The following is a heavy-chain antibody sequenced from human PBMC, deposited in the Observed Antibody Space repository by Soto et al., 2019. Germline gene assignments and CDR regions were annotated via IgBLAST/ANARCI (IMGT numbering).Heavy chain of an antibody. CDR1: GGTFSSYA. CDR2: IIPIFATA. Sequence: QVQLVQSGAEVTKPGSSVKVSCKASGGTFSSYAINWVRQAPGQGLEWLGGIIPIFATADYAQKFQGRVTMTADESTSTAYMELGSLRSEDTAVYYCAQCLLGVNYYYGMDVWGQGTTVTVSS. J-gene: IGHJ6*02. D-gene: IGHD3-16*01. CDR3: AQCLLGVNYYYGMDV. V-gene: IGHV1-69*12.